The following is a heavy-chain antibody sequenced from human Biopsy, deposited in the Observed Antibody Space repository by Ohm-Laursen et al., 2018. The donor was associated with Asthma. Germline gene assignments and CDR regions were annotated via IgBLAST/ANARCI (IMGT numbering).Heavy chain of an antibody. CDR2: ISYSGST. D-gene: IGHD2-15*01. J-gene: IGHJ2*01. Sequence: SETLSLTCTVSGGSVSSGSYHWSWIRQPPGEGLARVSYISYSGSTDYNPSLKSRLTISLDTSKNQFSLKLSSVTAADTAVYYCARVPTTLRYFDLWGRGTLVTVSS. V-gene: IGHV4-61*01. CDR3: ARVPTTLRYFDL. CDR1: GGSVSSGSYH.